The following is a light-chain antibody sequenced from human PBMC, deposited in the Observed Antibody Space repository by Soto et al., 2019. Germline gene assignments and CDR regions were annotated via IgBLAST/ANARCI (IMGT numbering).Light chain of an antibody. CDR2: DVT. J-gene: IGLJ2*01. V-gene: IGLV2-8*01. CDR1: SSDVGGYNY. Sequence: ALTQPPSASGSPGQSVTISCTGTSSDVGGYNYVSWYQQHPGKAPKLMIYDVTKRPSGVPDRFSGSKSGNTASLTVAGLQTDDEADYFCSSYAGSNKLVFGGGTKLTVL. CDR3: SSYAGSNKLV.